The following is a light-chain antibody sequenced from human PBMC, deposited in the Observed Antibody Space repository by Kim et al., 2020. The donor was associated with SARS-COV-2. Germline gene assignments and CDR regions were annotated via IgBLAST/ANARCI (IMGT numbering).Light chain of an antibody. CDR3: QVWDSNSDAVV. CDR1: NIGTKN. CDR2: YDH. Sequence: SYELTQPPSVSVAPGQTARITCGGNNIGTKNVHWYRQKAGQAPVLVIYYDHDRPSGIPERFSGSNSGNTATLTISRAEAEDEADYYCQVWDSNSDAVVFG. V-gene: IGLV3-21*04. J-gene: IGLJ2*01.